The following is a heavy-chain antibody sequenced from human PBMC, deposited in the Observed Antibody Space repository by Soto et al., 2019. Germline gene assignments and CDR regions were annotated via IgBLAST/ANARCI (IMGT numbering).Heavy chain of an antibody. J-gene: IGHJ4*02. V-gene: IGHV3-30-3*01. CDR1: EFTFSDHA. D-gene: IGHD2-15*01. CDR3: PRDPGEGYGSGGYCNAPDY. Sequence: QVHLVQSGGGVVQPGRSLRLSCTASEFTFSDHAMHWVRQAPGEGLEWLALLSYAGSHSYYAESLRGRFTMSRDNSMNTLFMRMKSRKAEETAIYDCPRDPGEGYGSGGYCNAPDYWGQGTLVTVSS. CDR2: LSYAGSHS.